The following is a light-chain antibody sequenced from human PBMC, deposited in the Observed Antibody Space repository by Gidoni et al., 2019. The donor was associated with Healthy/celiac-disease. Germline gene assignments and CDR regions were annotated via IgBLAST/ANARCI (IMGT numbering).Light chain of an antibody. CDR2: DAS. J-gene: IGKJ2*01. CDR3: QQRSNWPPDT. V-gene: IGKV3-11*01. CDR1: QRVSSY. Sequence: EIVLTQSPATLSLSPGERATLSCRASQRVSSYLAWYQQKPGQAPRLLIYDASNRATCIPARFSGSGSGTDFTLTISSLEPEDFAVYYCQQRSNWPPDTFGQGTKLEIK.